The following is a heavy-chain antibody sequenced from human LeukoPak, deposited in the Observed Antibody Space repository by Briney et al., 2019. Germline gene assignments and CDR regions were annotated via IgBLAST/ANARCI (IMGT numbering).Heavy chain of an antibody. CDR2: IWYDASNK. D-gene: IGHD1-7*01. CDR1: GFTFSSFG. J-gene: IGHJ5*02. Sequence: GGYLRLSCAASGFTFSSFGMHWVREAPGKGLEWVTVIWYDASNKYYADSVKGRFTISRDNSKNTLYLQMNSLRDDDTAVYYCVRGVGVSRFNYLDPWGQGTLVIISS. CDR3: VRGVGVSRFNYLDP. V-gene: IGHV3-33*01.